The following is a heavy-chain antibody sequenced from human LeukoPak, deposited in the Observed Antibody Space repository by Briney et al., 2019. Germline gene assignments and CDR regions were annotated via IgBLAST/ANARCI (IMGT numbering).Heavy chain of an antibody. Sequence: GASLRLSCAASGFTFSSYAMSWVRQAPGKGLEWVSAISGSGGSTYYADSVKGRFTISRDNSKNTLYLQMNSLRAEDTAVYYRAKTLRYFDWLSDFDYWGQGTLVTVSS. J-gene: IGHJ4*02. V-gene: IGHV3-23*01. D-gene: IGHD3-9*01. CDR3: AKTLRYFDWLSDFDY. CDR2: ISGSGGST. CDR1: GFTFSSYA.